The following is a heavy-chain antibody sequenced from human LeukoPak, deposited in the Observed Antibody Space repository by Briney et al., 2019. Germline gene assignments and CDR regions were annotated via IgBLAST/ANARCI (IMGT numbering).Heavy chain of an antibody. CDR1: GGTFSSYA. CDR2: IIPILGIA. CDR3: ARAYSGSYLGVGY. D-gene: IGHD1-26*01. Sequence: ASVKVSCKASGGTFSSYAISWVRQAPGQGLEWMGRIIPILGIADYAQKFQGRVTITADTSTSTAYMELSSLRSEDTAVYYCARAYSGSYLGVGYWGQGTLVTVSS. J-gene: IGHJ4*02. V-gene: IGHV1-69*04.